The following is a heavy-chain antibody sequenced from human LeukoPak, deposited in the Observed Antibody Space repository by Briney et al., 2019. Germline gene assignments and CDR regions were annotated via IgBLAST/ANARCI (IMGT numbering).Heavy chain of an antibody. Sequence: GGSLRLSGAASGFTFSSFWMSWVRQAPGKGREWVANIKQDGSEKYYVDSVKGRFTISRDNAKNSLYLQMNSLRAEDTAVYYCATDKDWTYLDYWGQGTLVTVSS. J-gene: IGHJ4*02. CDR3: ATDKDWTYLDY. CDR2: IKQDGSEK. CDR1: GFTFSSFW. D-gene: IGHD3/OR15-3a*01. V-gene: IGHV3-7*01.